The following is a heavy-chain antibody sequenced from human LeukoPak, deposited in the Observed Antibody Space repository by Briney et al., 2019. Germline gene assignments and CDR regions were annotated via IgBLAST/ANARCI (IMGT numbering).Heavy chain of an antibody. CDR3: ARDQITFGGVIAEYFQH. Sequence: GGSLRLSCAASGFTFSSYAMHWVRQAPGKGLEYVSAISSNGGSTYYANSVKGRFTISRDNSKNTLYLQMGSLRAEDMAVYYCARDQITFGGVIAEYFQHWGQGTLVTVSS. J-gene: IGHJ1*01. CDR2: ISSNGGST. CDR1: GFTFSSYA. D-gene: IGHD3-16*02. V-gene: IGHV3-64*01.